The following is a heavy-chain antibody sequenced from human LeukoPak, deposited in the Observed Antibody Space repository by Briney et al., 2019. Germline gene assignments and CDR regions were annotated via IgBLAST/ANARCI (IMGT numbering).Heavy chain of an antibody. D-gene: IGHD6-19*01. Sequence: GGSLRLSCAASGLTFSSDAMSWVRQAPGKGLEWVSGISVSGGSTYYADSVKGRFTISRDNSKNTLYLQMNSLRAEDTAVYYCAQEGSGWSLDYWGQGTLVTVSS. V-gene: IGHV3-23*01. CDR1: GLTFSSDA. J-gene: IGHJ4*02. CDR2: ISVSGGST. CDR3: AQEGSGWSLDY.